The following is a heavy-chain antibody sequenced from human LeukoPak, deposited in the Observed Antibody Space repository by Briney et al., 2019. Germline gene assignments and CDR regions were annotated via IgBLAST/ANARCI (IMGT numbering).Heavy chain of an antibody. Sequence: GGSLRLSCAASGFTFSDYYMSWVRQAPGKGLEWVSVIYSGGSTYYADSVKGRFTISRDNSKNTLYLQMNSLRAEDTAVYYCARDYRGWYDYFDYWGQGTLVTVSS. V-gene: IGHV3-53*01. CDR3: ARDYRGWYDYFDY. CDR2: IYSGGST. J-gene: IGHJ4*02. CDR1: GFTFSDYY. D-gene: IGHD6-19*01.